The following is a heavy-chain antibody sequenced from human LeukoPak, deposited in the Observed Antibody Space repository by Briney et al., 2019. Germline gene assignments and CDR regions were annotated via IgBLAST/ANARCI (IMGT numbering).Heavy chain of an antibody. D-gene: IGHD3-22*01. CDR3: ARAEYYYDSSGYYGTNWFDP. V-gene: IGHV1-69*13. Sequence: ASVKVSCTASGGTFSSYAISWVRQAPGQGLEWMGGIIPIFGTANYAQKFQGRVTITADESTSTAYMELSSLRSEDTAAYYCARAEYYYDSSGYYGTNWFDPWGQGTLVTVSS. CDR1: GGTFSSYA. J-gene: IGHJ5*02. CDR2: IIPIFGTA.